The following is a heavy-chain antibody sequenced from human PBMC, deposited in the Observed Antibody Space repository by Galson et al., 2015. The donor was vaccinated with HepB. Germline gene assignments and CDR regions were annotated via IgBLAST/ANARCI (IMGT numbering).Heavy chain of an antibody. CDR2: IIPIFGTA. J-gene: IGHJ6*02. V-gene: IGHV1-69*13. CDR3: ARDHYYDSSGGLYYYYGMDV. CDR1: GGTFSSYA. Sequence: SVKVSCKASGGTFSSYAISWVRQAPGQGLEWMGGIIPIFGTANYAQKFQGRVTITADESTSTAYMELSSLRSEDTAVYYCARDHYYDSSGGLYYYYGMDVWGQGTTVTVSS. D-gene: IGHD3-22*01.